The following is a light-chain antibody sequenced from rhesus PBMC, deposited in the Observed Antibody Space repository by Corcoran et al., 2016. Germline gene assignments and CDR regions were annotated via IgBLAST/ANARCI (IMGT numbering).Light chain of an antibody. Sequence: DIQMTQSPSSLSASVGDTVTITCRASQGISSWLAWYQQKPGKVPNPLIYKASSLQSGAPSRFSGSGSGTDFTLTISSLQSEDFATYYCQQYSSGFAFGPGTKLDIK. CDR1: QGISSW. V-gene: IGKV1-22*01. CDR3: QQYSSGFA. J-gene: IGKJ3*01. CDR2: KAS.